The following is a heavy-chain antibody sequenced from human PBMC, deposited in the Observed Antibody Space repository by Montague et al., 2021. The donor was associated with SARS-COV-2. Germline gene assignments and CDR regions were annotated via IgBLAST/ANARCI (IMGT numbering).Heavy chain of an antibody. CDR3: ARGLPVTTLFYYFGMDV. CDR1: GGSFSGNY. Sequence: SETLSLTCAVHGGSFSGNYWSWIRQPPGKGLEWIGEINHYGSTNXNPSLKSRVTMSVDTSKNQFSLKLSSVTAADTAVYYCARGLPVTTLFYYFGMDVWGQGTTVTVSS. D-gene: IGHD4-11*01. V-gene: IGHV4-34*01. CDR2: INHYGST. J-gene: IGHJ6*02.